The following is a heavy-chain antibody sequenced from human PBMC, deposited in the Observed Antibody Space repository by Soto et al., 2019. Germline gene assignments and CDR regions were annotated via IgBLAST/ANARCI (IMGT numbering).Heavy chain of an antibody. CDR2: MYDTGST. J-gene: IGHJ5*02. CDR1: GASMSSGVYS. CDR3: ARDRGTGSFYPT. Sequence: QLQLQESGSGLVKPSQTLSLTCAVSGASMSSGVYSWRWIRQPPGKGLEWIGYMYDTGSTYYNPSLKPRVTISADMSKNHLSLNLTSVTAADTAVYYCARDRGTGSFYPTWGQGILVTVSS. D-gene: IGHD3-10*01. V-gene: IGHV4-30-2*01.